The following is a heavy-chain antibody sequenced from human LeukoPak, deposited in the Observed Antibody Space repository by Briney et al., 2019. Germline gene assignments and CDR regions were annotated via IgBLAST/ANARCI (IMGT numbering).Heavy chain of an antibody. V-gene: IGHV1-18*01. J-gene: IGHJ6*02. Sequence: AAVKVSCKASGYTFTSYGISWVRQAPGQGLEWMGWISAYNGNTNYAQKLQGRVTMTTDTSTSTAYMELRSLRSDDTTVYYCARTALRFLEWLSARYYGMDVWGQGTTVTVSS. CDR1: GYTFTSYG. CDR2: ISAYNGNT. CDR3: ARTALRFLEWLSARYYGMDV. D-gene: IGHD3-3*01.